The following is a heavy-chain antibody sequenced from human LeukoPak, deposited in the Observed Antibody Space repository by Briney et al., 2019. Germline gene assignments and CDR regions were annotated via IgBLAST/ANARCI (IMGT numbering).Heavy chain of an antibody. CDR2: INRGGNEV. V-gene: IGHV3-7*01. D-gene: IGHD1-26*01. CDR1: GFTFSDYG. CDR3: ARVGTWELERVFDY. J-gene: IGHJ4*02. Sequence: PGGSLRLSCAPSGFTFSDYGMTWVRQVPGKGLEWVANINRGGNEVHYVDSVKGRFTISRDNAKNSLYLQLNSLRVEDTAAYYCARVGTWELERVFDYWGQGTLVTVSS.